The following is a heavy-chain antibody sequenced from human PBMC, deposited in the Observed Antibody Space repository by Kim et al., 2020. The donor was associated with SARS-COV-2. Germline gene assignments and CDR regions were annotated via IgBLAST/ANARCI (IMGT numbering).Heavy chain of an antibody. CDR1: GFTVSSNY. J-gene: IGHJ4*02. V-gene: IGHV3-53*04. Sequence: GGSLRLSCAASGFTVSSNYMSWVRQAPGKGLEWVSVIYSSGSTYYADSVKGRFTISRHNSKNTLYLQMNSLRAEDTAVYYCASGLEDILTGSEYYFDYWGQGTLVTVSS. CDR3: ASGLEDILTGSEYYFDY. D-gene: IGHD3-9*01. CDR2: IYSSGST.